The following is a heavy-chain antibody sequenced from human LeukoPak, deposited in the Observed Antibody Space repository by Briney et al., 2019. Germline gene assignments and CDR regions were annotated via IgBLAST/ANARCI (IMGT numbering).Heavy chain of an antibody. Sequence: SETLSLTCTVSGGSISSHYWSWIRQPPGKGLEWIGYIYYSGSTNYNPSLKSRVTISVDTSKNQFSLKLSSVTAADTAVYYCARLVAARRGRFDYWGQGTLVTVSS. CDR2: IYYSGST. J-gene: IGHJ4*02. D-gene: IGHD6-6*01. CDR1: GGSISSHY. CDR3: ARLVAARRGRFDY. V-gene: IGHV4-59*08.